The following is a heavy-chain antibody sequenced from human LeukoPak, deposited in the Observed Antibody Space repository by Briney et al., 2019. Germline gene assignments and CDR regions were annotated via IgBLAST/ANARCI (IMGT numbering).Heavy chain of an antibody. CDR3: TSSGGTLRDAFDI. CDR1: GFTFSSYA. Sequence: GGSLRLSCAASGFTFSSYAMHWVRQAPGKGLEWVAVISYDGSNKYYADSVKGRFTISRDNSKNTLYLQTNSLRAEDPAVYYCTSSGGTLRDAFDIWGQGTMVTVSS. J-gene: IGHJ3*02. D-gene: IGHD6-19*01. V-gene: IGHV3-30-3*01. CDR2: ISYDGSNK.